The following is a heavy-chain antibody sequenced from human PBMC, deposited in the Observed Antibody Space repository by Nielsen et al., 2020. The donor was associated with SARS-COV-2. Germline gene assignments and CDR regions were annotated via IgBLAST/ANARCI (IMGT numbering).Heavy chain of an antibody. J-gene: IGHJ6*03. D-gene: IGHD3-9*01. CDR3: ARETSYYDILTGYYPYYYYYMDV. Sequence: VRQMPGKGLEWVAVIWYDGSNKYYADSVKGRFTISRDNSKNTLYLQMNSLRAEDTAVYYCARETSYYDILTGYYPYYYYYMDVWGKGTTVTVSS. CDR2: IWYDGSNK. V-gene: IGHV3-33*01.